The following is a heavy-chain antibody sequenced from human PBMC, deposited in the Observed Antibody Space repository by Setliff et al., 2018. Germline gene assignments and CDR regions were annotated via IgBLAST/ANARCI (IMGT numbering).Heavy chain of an antibody. CDR3: ARLYRPESRYYFFDY. Sequence: LRLSCAASGFTFSSYEMNWVRQAPGRGLEWVSYISGSGSSIFYADSVKGRFTISRDNAKNSLYLQMNSLRAEDTAVYYCARLYRPESRYYFFDYWGQGTLVTVSS. V-gene: IGHV3-48*03. CDR2: ISGSGSSI. D-gene: IGHD3-3*01. J-gene: IGHJ4*02. CDR1: GFTFSSYE.